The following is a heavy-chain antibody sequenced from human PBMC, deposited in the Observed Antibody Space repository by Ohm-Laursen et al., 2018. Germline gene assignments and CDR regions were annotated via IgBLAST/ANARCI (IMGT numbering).Heavy chain of an antibody. CDR1: GFTFSDYY. Sequence: SLRLSCSASGFTFSDYYMSWIRQAPGKGLGGVSNISSSGSTIYYADSVKGRFTISRDNAKNSLYLQMNSLRAEDTAVYYCARVSRGTLQSPWGQGILVTVSS. V-gene: IGHV3-11*01. CDR2: ISSSGSTI. CDR3: ARVSRGTLQSP. D-gene: IGHD5-24*01. J-gene: IGHJ5*02.